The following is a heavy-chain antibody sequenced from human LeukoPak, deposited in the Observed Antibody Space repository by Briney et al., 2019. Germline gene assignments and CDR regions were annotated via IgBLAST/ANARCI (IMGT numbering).Heavy chain of an antibody. CDR3: ARQSIAAAVGRYFDY. J-gene: IGHJ4*02. CDR2: IYPGDSDT. Sequence: GESLKISCKGSGYSFTSYWIGWVRQMPGKGLEWMGIIYPGDSDTRYSPSFQGQVTISADKSISTAYLQWSSLKASDTAMYYCARQSIAAAVGRYFDYWGQGTLVTVSS. CDR1: GYSFTSYW. D-gene: IGHD6-13*01. V-gene: IGHV5-51*01.